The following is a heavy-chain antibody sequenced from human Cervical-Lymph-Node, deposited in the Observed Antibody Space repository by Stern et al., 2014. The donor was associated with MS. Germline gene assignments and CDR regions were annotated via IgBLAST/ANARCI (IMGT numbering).Heavy chain of an antibody. J-gene: IGHJ6*02. CDR2: FVPEDGET. CDR1: GYTLTELS. CDR3: AIDRDDFRSGYSAPSKGYGLDV. Sequence: VQLLESGAEVKKPGASVKVSCKVSGYTLTELSMHWVRQAPGKGLEWMGGFVPEDGETIYAQKFQGRVTMTEDTSTDTAYMELSSLRSEDTAVYYCAIDRDDFRSGYSAPSKGYGLDVWGQGTTVTVTS. D-gene: IGHD3-3*01. V-gene: IGHV1-24*01.